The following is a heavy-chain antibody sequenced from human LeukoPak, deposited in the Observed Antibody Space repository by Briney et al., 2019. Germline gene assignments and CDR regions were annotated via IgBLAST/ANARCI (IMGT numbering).Heavy chain of an antibody. D-gene: IGHD5-24*01. CDR3: ARGEMATIEDAFDI. Sequence: PSGTLSLTCTVSGGSIRSSSYYWGWIRQPPGKGLEWIGSIYYSGSTNYNPSLKSRVTISVDTSKNQFSLKLSSVTAADTAVYYCARGEMATIEDAFDIWGQGTMVTVSS. J-gene: IGHJ3*02. CDR1: GGSIRSSSYY. V-gene: IGHV4-39*07. CDR2: IYYSGST.